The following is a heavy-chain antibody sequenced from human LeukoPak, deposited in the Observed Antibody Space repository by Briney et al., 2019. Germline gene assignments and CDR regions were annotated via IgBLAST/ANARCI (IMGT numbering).Heavy chain of an antibody. CDR1: GYSVTTYW. Sequence: VSLKISCKASGYSVTTYWIGWVRQMPGKGQEWMGIIYPGDSEKRYSPSFQGQVTISADKSISTAYLQWSSLKASDSAMYYCARPSIVGTTAAFDYWGQGTLVTVSS. CDR2: IYPGDSEK. V-gene: IGHV5-51*01. J-gene: IGHJ4*02. CDR3: ARPSIVGTTAAFDY. D-gene: IGHD1-26*01.